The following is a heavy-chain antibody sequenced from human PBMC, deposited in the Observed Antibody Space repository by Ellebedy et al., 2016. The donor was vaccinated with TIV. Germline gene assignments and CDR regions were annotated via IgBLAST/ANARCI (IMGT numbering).Heavy chain of an antibody. CDR1: GYTFTSYQ. J-gene: IGHJ4*02. D-gene: IGHD3-22*01. V-gene: IGHV1-46*01. CDR2: INPSGAHT. Sequence: AASVKVSCKAAGYTFTSYQMHWVRQAPGQGLEWMGIINPSGAHTTYTQKFQGRVTMTRDTSISTAYMELTRLRSVDTAVYYCARASGYYGARFDYWGQGTLVTVSS. CDR3: ARASGYYGARFDY.